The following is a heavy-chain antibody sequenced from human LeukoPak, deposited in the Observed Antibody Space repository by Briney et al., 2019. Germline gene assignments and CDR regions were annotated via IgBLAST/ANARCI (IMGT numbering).Heavy chain of an antibody. D-gene: IGHD3-9*01. CDR1: GGTFSSYA. V-gene: IGHV1-69*05. CDR2: IIPIFGTA. Sequence: SVKVSCKASGGTFSSYAISWVRQAPGQGLEWMGGIIPIFGTANYAQKFQGRVTITTDESTSTAYMELSSLRSEDTAVYYCARGAAYDILTGYYGTHPRNWFDPWGQGTLVTVSS. CDR3: ARGAAYDILTGYYGTHPRNWFDP. J-gene: IGHJ5*02.